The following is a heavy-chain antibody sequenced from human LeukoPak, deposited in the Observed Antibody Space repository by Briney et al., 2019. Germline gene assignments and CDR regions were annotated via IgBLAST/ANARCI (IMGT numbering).Heavy chain of an antibody. CDR2: IYYSGST. J-gene: IGHJ5*02. D-gene: IGHD3-22*01. CDR3: AGPYYYDSSGFDP. Sequence: TSETLSLTCTVSGGSISSSSYYWGWIRQPPGKGLEWIGSIYYSGSTYYNPSLKSRVTISVDTSKNQFSLKLSSVTAADTAFYYCAGPYYYDSSGFDPWGQGTLVTVSS. CDR1: GGSISSSSYY. V-gene: IGHV4-39*07.